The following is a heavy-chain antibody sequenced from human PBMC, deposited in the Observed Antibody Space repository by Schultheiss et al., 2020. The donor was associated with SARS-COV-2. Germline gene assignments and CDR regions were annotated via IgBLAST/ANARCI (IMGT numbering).Heavy chain of an antibody. CDR2: ISGSGGST. J-gene: IGHJ4*02. Sequence: GESLKISCAASGFTFSSYAMHWVRQAPGKGLEWVSAISGSGGSTYYADSVKGRFTISRDNSKNTLYLQMNSLRAEDTAVYYCAKDPAPDVQLERRGYWGQGTLVTVSS. D-gene: IGHD1-1*01. CDR3: AKDPAPDVQLERRGY. CDR1: GFTFSSYA. V-gene: IGHV3-23*01.